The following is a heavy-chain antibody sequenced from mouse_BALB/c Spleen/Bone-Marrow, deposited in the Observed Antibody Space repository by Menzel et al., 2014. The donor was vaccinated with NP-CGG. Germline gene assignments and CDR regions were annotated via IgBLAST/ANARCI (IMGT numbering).Heavy chain of an antibody. CDR3: ARGAYYGNYFDY. J-gene: IGHJ2*01. CDR1: GYTFSSYW. CDR2: ILPGSGST. D-gene: IGHD2-10*01. Sequence: QVQLQQSGAELMKPGASVKISCKATGYTFSSYWIEWVKQRPGHGLEWIGEILPGSGSTYYNEKFKGKATFTADTSSNTAYMQLSSLTSEDSAVYYCARGAYYGNYFDYWGQGTTLTVSS. V-gene: IGHV1-9*01.